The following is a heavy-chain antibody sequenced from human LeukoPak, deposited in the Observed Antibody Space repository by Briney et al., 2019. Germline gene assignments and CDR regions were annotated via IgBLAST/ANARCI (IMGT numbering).Heavy chain of an antibody. CDR1: GYSFNDYY. CDR2: INPKSGGT. CDR3: ARVSLRGYDGDY. D-gene: IGHD5-18*01. J-gene: IGHJ4*02. V-gene: IGHV1-2*02. Sequence: ASMKVSCKASGYSFNDYYIYWVRQAPGQGLEWIGGINPKSGGTKYAQNMQGRVTMTTDTSISTAHMELSRLRSDDTAVYYCARVSLRGYDGDYWGEGSLVTVSP.